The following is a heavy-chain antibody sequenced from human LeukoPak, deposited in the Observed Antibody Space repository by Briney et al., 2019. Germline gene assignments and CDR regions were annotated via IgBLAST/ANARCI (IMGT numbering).Heavy chain of an antibody. CDR3: ASLVGFGESNWFDP. J-gene: IGHJ5*02. CDR1: GGSISSYY. V-gene: IGHV4-4*07. Sequence: SETLSLTCTVSGGSISSYYWSWIRQPAGKGLEWIGRIYTSGSTNYNPSLKSRVTMSVDTSKNQFSLRLSSVTAADTAVYYCASLVGFGESNWFDPWGQGTLVTVSS. D-gene: IGHD3-10*01. CDR2: IYTSGST.